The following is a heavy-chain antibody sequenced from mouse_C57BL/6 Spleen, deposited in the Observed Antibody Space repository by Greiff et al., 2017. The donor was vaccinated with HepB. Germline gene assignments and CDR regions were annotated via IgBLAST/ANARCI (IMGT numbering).Heavy chain of an antibody. J-gene: IGHJ3*01. CDR1: GFTFSDYG. Sequence: EVMLVDSGGGLVKPGGSLKLSCAASGFTFSDYGMHWVRQAPEKGLEWVAYISSGSSTIYYADTVKGRFTISRDNAKNTLFLQMTSLRSEDTAMYYCARGDYGFAYWGQGTLVTVSA. CDR3: ARGDYGFAY. V-gene: IGHV5-17*01. D-gene: IGHD2-4*01. CDR2: ISSGSSTI.